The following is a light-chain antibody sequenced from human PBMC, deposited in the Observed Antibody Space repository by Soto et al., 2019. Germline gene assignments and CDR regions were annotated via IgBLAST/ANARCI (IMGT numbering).Light chain of an antibody. CDR2: KAS. J-gene: IGKJ4*01. CDR3: QQRSNWL. Sequence: DIQMTQSPSTLSGSVGDRVTITCRASQTISSWLAWYQQKPGKAPKLLIYKASTLKSGVPSRFSGSGSGTDFTLTISSLEPEDFAVYYCQQRSNWLFGGGTKVDIK. CDR1: QTISSW. V-gene: IGKV1-5*03.